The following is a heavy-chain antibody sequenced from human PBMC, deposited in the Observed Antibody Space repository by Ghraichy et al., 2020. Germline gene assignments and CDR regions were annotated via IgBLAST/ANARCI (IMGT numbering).Heavy chain of an antibody. D-gene: IGHD5-18*01. CDR2: IKQDGSEK. J-gene: IGHJ4*02. CDR3: ARGVIQLGQRPFDY. CDR1: GFTFSSYW. Sequence: GGSLRLSCAASGFTFSSYWMSWVRQAPGKGLEWVANIKQDGSEKYYVESVKGRFTISRDNAKNSLYLQMNSLRAEDTAVYYCARGVIQLGQRPFDYWGQGTLVTVSS. V-gene: IGHV3-7*01.